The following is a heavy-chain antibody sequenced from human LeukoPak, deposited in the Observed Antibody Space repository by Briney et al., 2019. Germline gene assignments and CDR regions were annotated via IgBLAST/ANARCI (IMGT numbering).Heavy chain of an antibody. Sequence: GGSLRLSCVASRFAFSQAWMSWVRQAPGKGLEWVGRIKSESDGGTTDYAAPVKGRFTIPRDDSKNTLFLQMNSLQTEDTAVYYCTTSGWFDHWGQGTLVTVSS. CDR2: IKSESDGGTT. CDR1: RFAFSQAW. D-gene: IGHD1-26*01. V-gene: IGHV3-15*01. J-gene: IGHJ5*02. CDR3: TTSGWFDH.